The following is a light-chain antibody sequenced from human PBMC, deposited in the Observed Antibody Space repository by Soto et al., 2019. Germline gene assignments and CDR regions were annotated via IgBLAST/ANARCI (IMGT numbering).Light chain of an antibody. Sequence: QSLLTQPASLSGSPGQSITISCTGTISDVGGYNYVSWYQQQSGKAPKLMIHEVSNRPSGVSNRFSGSKSGNTASLTISGLQAEDEADYYCSSYTSSSAYVFRIGTKVTV. V-gene: IGLV2-14*01. CDR2: EVS. CDR1: ISDVGGYNY. CDR3: SSYTSSSAYV. J-gene: IGLJ1*01.